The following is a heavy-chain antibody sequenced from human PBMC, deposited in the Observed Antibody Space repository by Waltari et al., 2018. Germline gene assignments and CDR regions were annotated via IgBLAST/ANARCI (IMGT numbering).Heavy chain of an antibody. D-gene: IGHD2-8*02. J-gene: IGHJ4*02. CDR2: ISSSGVTT. CDR3: AKQGTGDHYYFEY. V-gene: IGHV3-23*01. Sequence: EVQLLESGGGLVQPGGSLRLSCAVSGFTFSSIVMSWVRQAPGKGLEWVSSISSSGVTTYYAESVKGRLTISRDNPQNSLFLQMNSLRAEDTAVYYCAKQGTGDHYYFEYWGQGAQVTVSS. CDR1: GFTFSSIV.